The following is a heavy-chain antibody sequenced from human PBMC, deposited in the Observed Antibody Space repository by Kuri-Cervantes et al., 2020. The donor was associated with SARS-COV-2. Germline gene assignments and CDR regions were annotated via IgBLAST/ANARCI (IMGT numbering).Heavy chain of an antibody. CDR1: GYSFSSYG. D-gene: IGHD6-6*01. Sequence: SVKVSCKTSGYSFSSYGISWVRQAPGQGLEWMGGIIPIFGTANCAQKFQGRVTITADESTSTAYMELSSLRSEDTAVYYCARTSSSSGLVYWGQGTLVTVSS. CDR3: ARTSSSSGLVY. J-gene: IGHJ4*02. CDR2: IIPIFGTA. V-gene: IGHV1-69*13.